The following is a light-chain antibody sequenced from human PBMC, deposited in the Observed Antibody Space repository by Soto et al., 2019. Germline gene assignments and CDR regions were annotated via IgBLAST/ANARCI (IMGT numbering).Light chain of an antibody. CDR3: LQEYDYPRT. Sequence: AIQMTQFPSSLSASVGDRVTITCRAGQGIKSDLAWYQQKPGKAPKLLIYAASSLQSGVPSRFSGSGSGTDFTLTITSLQPEDFATYYCLQEYDYPRTFGQGTNVEI. J-gene: IGKJ1*01. CDR1: QGIKSD. CDR2: AAS. V-gene: IGKV1-6*02.